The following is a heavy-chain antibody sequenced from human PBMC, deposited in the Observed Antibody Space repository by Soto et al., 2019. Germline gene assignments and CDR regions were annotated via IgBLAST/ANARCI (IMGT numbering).Heavy chain of an antibody. V-gene: IGHV4-59*01. Sequence: SETLSLTCTVSGGSISSYYWSWIRQPPGKGLEWIGYIYYSGSTNYNPSLKGRVTISVDTSKNQFSLKLSSVTAADTAVYYCARFIDCSGVSCYSGAFDIWGQGTMVTVSS. CDR2: IYYSGST. J-gene: IGHJ3*02. CDR1: GGSISSYY. CDR3: ARFIDCSGVSCYSGAFDI. D-gene: IGHD2-15*01.